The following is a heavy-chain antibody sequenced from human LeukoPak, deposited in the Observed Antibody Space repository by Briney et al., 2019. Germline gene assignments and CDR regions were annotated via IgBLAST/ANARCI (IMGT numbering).Heavy chain of an antibody. V-gene: IGHV4-59*01. CDR2: IYYSGST. Sequence: KPSETLSLTCTVSGGSISSYYWSWIRQPPGKGLEWIGYIYYSGSTNYNPSLKSRVTISVDTSKNQFSLKLSSVTAADTAVYYCARVPNYYYYGMDVWGQGTTVTVSS. J-gene: IGHJ6*02. CDR1: GGSISSYY. CDR3: ARVPNYYYYGMDV.